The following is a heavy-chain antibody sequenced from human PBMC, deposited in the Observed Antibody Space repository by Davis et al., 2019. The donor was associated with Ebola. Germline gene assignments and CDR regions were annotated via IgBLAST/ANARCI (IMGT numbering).Heavy chain of an antibody. CDR2: IYYSGST. Sequence: MPSETLSLTCTVSAGSISSRNYYWGWIRQPPGKGLEWIGTIYYSGSTYYNPSLKSRVTISVDTSKNQFSLKLSSVTAADTAVYYCARHLKYYYGSGSYYPCYFDYWGQGTLVTVSS. CDR3: ARHLKYYYGSGSYYPCYFDY. CDR1: AGSISSRNYY. D-gene: IGHD3-10*01. J-gene: IGHJ4*02. V-gene: IGHV4-39*01.